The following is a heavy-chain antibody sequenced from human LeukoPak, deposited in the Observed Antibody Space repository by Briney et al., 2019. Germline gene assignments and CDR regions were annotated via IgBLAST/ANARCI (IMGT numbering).Heavy chain of an antibody. CDR3: ARGEYSYGRSFDY. D-gene: IGHD5-18*01. Sequence: GGSLRLSCAASGFTFSSYAMHWVRQAPGKGLEYGSAISSNGGSTYYANSVKGRFTISRDNSKNTLYLQMGSLRAEDMAVYYCARGEYSYGRSFDYWGQGTLVTVSS. J-gene: IGHJ4*02. CDR2: ISSNGGST. V-gene: IGHV3-64*01. CDR1: GFTFSSYA.